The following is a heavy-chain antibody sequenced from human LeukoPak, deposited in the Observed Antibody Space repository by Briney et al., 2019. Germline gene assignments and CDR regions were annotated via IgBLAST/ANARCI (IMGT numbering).Heavy chain of an antibody. CDR1: GYSISSGYY. J-gene: IGHJ5*02. V-gene: IGHV4-38-2*01. CDR2: IDQGGST. D-gene: IGHD5-18*01. CDR3: ARGDFYNYGKPFDP. Sequence: SETLSLTCAVSGYSISSGYYWGWIRQPPGKGLEWIASIDQGGSTYYNPSLKSRVTISVEPSKNQFSVKFTSVTVSYTAVYYCARGDFYNYGKPFDPWSQGTLVTVSS.